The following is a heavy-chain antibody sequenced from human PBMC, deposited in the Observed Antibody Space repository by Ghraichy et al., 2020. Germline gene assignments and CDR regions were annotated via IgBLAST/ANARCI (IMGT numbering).Heavy chain of an antibody. CDR1: GFTFSTYW. J-gene: IGHJ4*02. CDR3: ATTVAGYFDY. Sequence: GESLNISCAASGFTFSTYWMSWVRQASGKGLEWVANIKQDGSEKYYVDSVKGRFTISRDNAKNSLYLEMNSLRAEDTAVYYCATTVAGYFDYWGQGTLVIVSS. V-gene: IGHV3-7*01. D-gene: IGHD6-19*01. CDR2: IKQDGSEK.